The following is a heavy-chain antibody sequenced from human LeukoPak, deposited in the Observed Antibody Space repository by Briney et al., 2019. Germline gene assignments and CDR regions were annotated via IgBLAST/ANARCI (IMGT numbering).Heavy chain of an antibody. Sequence: SETLSLTCTVSGGSISSYFWNWIRQRPGKGLEWIGCLYNSGITNYNPSLKSRVTISVDASKNQFSLKLSSVTAADTAIYYCAVVTSHPRYFDHWGQGTLITVSS. J-gene: IGHJ4*02. D-gene: IGHD2-21*02. CDR2: LYNSGIT. CDR1: GGSISSYF. CDR3: AVVTSHPRYFDH. V-gene: IGHV4-59*01.